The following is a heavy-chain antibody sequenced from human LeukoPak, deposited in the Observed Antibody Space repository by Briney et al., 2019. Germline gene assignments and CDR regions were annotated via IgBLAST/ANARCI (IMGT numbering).Heavy chain of an antibody. CDR1: GFTVNNNY. Sequence: GGSLRLSCAASGFTVNNNYMTWVRQAPGKGLEWVSVIYSNNTTYYADSVKGRFTISRDSSKNTLYLQMNSLRAEDTAVCYCARGISMMIVAPGYWGQGTLVTVSS. CDR2: IYSNNTT. CDR3: ARGISMMIVAPGY. V-gene: IGHV3-53*01. D-gene: IGHD3-22*01. J-gene: IGHJ4*02.